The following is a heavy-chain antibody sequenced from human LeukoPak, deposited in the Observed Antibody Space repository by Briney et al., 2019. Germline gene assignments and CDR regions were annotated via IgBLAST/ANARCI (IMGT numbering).Heavy chain of an antibody. Sequence: ASVKVSCKXSGYTFTGDYMHWVRQAPGQGLEWMGWINPNSGGTNYAQKFQGRVTMTRDTSISTAYMELSRLRSDDTAVYYCARDSEQWLVRGGYFDYWGQGTLVTVSS. V-gene: IGHV1-2*02. CDR1: GYTFTGDY. CDR2: INPNSGGT. CDR3: ARDSEQWLVRGGYFDY. D-gene: IGHD6-19*01. J-gene: IGHJ4*02.